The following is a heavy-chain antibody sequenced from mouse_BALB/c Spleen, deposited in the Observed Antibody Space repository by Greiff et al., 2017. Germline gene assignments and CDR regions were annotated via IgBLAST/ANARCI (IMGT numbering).Heavy chain of an antibody. CDR3: ASLYGYDGYYYAMDY. D-gene: IGHD2-2*01. V-gene: IGHV14-1*02. CDR1: GFNIKDYY. Sequence: EVQGVESGAELVRPGALVKLSCKASGFNIKDYYMHWVKQRPEQGLEWIGWIDPENGNTIYDPKFQGKASITADTSSNTAYLQLSSLTSEDTAVYYCASLYGYDGYYYAMDYWGQGTSVTVSS. J-gene: IGHJ4*01. CDR2: IDPENGNT.